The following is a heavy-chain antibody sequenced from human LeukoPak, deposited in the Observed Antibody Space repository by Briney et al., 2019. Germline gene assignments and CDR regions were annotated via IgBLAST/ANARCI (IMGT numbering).Heavy chain of an antibody. CDR3: ARDQQQWLVLGWFDP. D-gene: IGHD6-19*01. V-gene: IGHV3-23*01. J-gene: IGHJ5*02. Sequence: PGGSLRLSCAASGFTLSSYAMSWVRQAPGKGLEWVSLISGNAGSTYYADSVKGRFTISRDNSKNTLYLQMNSLRAEDTAVYYCARDQQQWLVLGWFDPWGQGTLVTVSS. CDR1: GFTLSSYA. CDR2: ISGNAGST.